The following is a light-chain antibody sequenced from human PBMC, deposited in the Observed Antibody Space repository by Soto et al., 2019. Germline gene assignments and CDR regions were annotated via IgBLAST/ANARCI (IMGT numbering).Light chain of an antibody. Sequence: QSALTQPASVSGSPGQSIAISCTGTSSDAGGYNYVFWYQQHPGKAPKLIIYDVTNRPSGVSDRFSGSKSGNTASLTISGLQAEDEADYYCSSFTSSSTYVFGSGTKVTVL. CDR3: SSFTSSSTYV. CDR1: SSDAGGYNY. V-gene: IGLV2-14*01. CDR2: DVT. J-gene: IGLJ1*01.